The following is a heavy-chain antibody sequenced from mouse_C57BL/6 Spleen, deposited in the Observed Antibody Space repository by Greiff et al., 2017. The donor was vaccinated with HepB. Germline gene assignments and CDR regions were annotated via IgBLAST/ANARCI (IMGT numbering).Heavy chain of an antibody. V-gene: IGHV1-19*01. CDR1: GYTFTDYY. D-gene: IGHD1-1*01. Sequence: EVQLQQSGPVLVKPGASVKMSCKASGYTFTDYYMNWVKQSHGKSLEWIGVINPYNGGTSYNQKFKGKATLTVDKSSSTAYMELNSLTSEDSAVYYCARGTTVVSWYFDVWGTGTTVTVSS. J-gene: IGHJ1*03. CDR2: INPYNGGT. CDR3: ARGTTVVSWYFDV.